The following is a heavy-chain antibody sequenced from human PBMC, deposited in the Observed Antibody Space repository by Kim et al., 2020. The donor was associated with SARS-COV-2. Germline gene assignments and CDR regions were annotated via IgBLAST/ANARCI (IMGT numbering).Heavy chain of an antibody. J-gene: IGHJ2*01. CDR1: GFTFSNYG. V-gene: IGHV3-30*18. Sequence: GGSLRLSCAASGFTFSNYGMHWVRQAPGKGLEWVADVSHDGSNRYYADSVRGRFTISRYNSKNTLDLQMNSLRPEDTAVYYCAKASTTINGYFDLWGRGTLVTVSS. CDR3: AKASTTINGYFDL. CDR2: VSHDGSNR.